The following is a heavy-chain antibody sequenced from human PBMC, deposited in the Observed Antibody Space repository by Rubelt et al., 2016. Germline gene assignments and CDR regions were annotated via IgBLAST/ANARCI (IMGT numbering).Heavy chain of an antibody. CDR1: GGSISSYY. Sequence: QVQLQESGPGLVKPSETLSLTCTVSGGSISSYYWNWIRQPPGKGLEWIGYIYYSGSTNYNPSLKSRVTIPVDTSKNQFSLKSSSWTAAETAVYYCTRHGAGSSPVKIWGQGTMVTVSS. CDR3: TRHGAGSSPVKI. J-gene: IGHJ3*02. V-gene: IGHV4-59*08. D-gene: IGHD3-10*01. CDR2: IYYSGST.